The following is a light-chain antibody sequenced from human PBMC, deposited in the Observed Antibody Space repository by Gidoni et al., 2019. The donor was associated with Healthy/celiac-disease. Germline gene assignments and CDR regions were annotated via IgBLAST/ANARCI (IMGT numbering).Light chain of an antibody. V-gene: IGLV2-14*01. CDR3: SSYTSSSTLRV. J-gene: IGLJ2*01. CDR1: SSDVGGYHY. Sequence: QSALTQPASVSGSPGQSITISGTGTSSDVGGYHYVSWYQQHPGKAPKLMIYEVSNRPSGVSNRVSGSKSCNTASLTISGLQAEDEADYYGSSYTSSSTLRVFGGGTKLXVL. CDR2: EVS.